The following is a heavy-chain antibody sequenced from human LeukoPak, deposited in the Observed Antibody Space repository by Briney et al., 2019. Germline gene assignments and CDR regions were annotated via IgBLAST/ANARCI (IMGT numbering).Heavy chain of an antibody. D-gene: IGHD4-17*01. Sequence: GGSLRLSCAASGFTFSSFAMSWVRQAPGKGLEWVSVISGSGGSTYYADSVKGRFTISRDNSQNTLYLQMNSLRAEDTAVYYCVKGVDYDDLYFDSWGQGTLVTVSS. V-gene: IGHV3-23*01. CDR1: GFTFSSFA. J-gene: IGHJ4*02. CDR3: VKGVDYDDLYFDS. CDR2: ISGSGGST.